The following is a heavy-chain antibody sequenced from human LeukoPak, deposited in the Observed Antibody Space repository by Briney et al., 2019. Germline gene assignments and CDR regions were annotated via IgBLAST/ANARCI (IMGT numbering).Heavy chain of an antibody. J-gene: IGHJ3*02. CDR2: IYYSGST. D-gene: IGHD2-2*02. CDR1: GGSISSGDYY. Sequence: PSETLSLTCNVSGGSISSGDYYWSWIRQPPGKGLEWIGYIYYSGSTYYNPSLKSRVTISVDTSKNQFSLKLSSVTAADTAVYYCARNIVVVPAAIRHAFDIWGQGTMVTVSS. CDR3: ARNIVVVPAAIRHAFDI. V-gene: IGHV4-30-4*08.